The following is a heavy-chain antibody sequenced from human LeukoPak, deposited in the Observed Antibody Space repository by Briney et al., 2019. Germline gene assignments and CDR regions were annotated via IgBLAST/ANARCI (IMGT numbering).Heavy chain of an antibody. Sequence: ASVKVSCKASGYTFTGYYMHWVRQAPGQGLEWMGWINPNSGGTNYAQKFQGRVTMTRDTSISTAYMELSRLRSDDTAVYYCARVLAVDYGDYVGSLGYWGREPWSPSPQ. CDR2: INPNSGGT. CDR1: GYTFTGYY. CDR3: ARVLAVDYGDYVGSLGY. V-gene: IGHV1-2*02. D-gene: IGHD4-17*01. J-gene: IGHJ4*02.